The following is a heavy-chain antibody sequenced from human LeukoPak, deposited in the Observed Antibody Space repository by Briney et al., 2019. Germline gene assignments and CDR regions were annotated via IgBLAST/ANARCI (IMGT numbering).Heavy chain of an antibody. V-gene: IGHV3-53*01. J-gene: IGHJ4*02. CDR1: GFTFSSYS. D-gene: IGHD3-16*01. CDR3: ARGNDYIWGSYLAY. CDR2: IYSGDTT. Sequence: PGGSLRLSCAASGFTFSSYSMNWVRQAPGKGLEWVSVIYSGDTTYYADSVKGRFTISRDNSRNTLYLQMNSLRAEDTAVYYCARGNDYIWGSYLAYWGQGTLVTVSS.